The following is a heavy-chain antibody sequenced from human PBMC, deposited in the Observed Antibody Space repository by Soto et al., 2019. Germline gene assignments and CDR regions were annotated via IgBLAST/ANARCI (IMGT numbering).Heavy chain of an antibody. Sequence: GGSLRLSCAASGFTFSSYGMHWVRKAPGKGLEWVAVISYDGSNKYYADSVKGRFTISRDNSKNTLYLQMNSLRAEDTAVYYCAKNRGYCSGGSCYDLDYWGQGTLVTVSS. V-gene: IGHV3-30*18. CDR1: GFTFSSYG. D-gene: IGHD2-15*01. CDR2: ISYDGSNK. CDR3: AKNRGYCSGGSCYDLDY. J-gene: IGHJ4*02.